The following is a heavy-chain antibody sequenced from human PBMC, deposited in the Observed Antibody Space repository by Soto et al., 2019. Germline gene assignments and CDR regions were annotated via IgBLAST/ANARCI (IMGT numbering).Heavy chain of an antibody. J-gene: IGHJ6*02. Sequence: SVKVSCKNSFYRFSNYGITWVRQAHGQGLEWMGGIIPIFGTANYAQKFQGRVTIPADESTSTAYMELSSLRSEDTAVYYCASRGYSGYDPSYYYYGMDVWGQGTTVNLSS. CDR3: ASRGYSGYDPSYYYYGMDV. CDR1: FYRFSNYG. CDR2: IIPIFGTA. V-gene: IGHV1-69*01. D-gene: IGHD5-12*01.